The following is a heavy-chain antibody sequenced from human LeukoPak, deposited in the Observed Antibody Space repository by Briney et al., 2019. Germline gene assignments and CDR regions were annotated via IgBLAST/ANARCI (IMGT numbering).Heavy chain of an antibody. J-gene: IGHJ4*02. CDR3: ARGNWALDY. CDR1: GYTFNSYS. D-gene: IGHD7-27*01. CDR2: INTNTGNP. Sequence: GASVKVSCKASGYTFNSYSMNWVRQAPGQGLEWMGWINTNTGNPTYAQGFTGRFVFSLDTSVSTAYLQISSLKAEDTDVYYCARGNWALDYWGQGTLVTVSS. V-gene: IGHV7-4-1*02.